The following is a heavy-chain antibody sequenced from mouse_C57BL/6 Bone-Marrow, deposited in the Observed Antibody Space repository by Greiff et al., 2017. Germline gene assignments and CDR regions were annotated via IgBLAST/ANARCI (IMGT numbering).Heavy chain of an antibody. D-gene: IGHD4-1*01. CDR3: AREDWDWYFDV. CDR1: GYTFTSYW. CDR2: IDPSDSYT. V-gene: IGHV1-50*01. Sequence: VQLKQPGAELVKPGASVKLSCKASGYTFTSYWMQWVKQRPGQGLEWIGEIDPSDSYTNYNQKFKGKATLTVDTSSSTAYMQLSSLTSEDSAVYYCAREDWDWYFDVWGTGTTVTVSS. J-gene: IGHJ1*03.